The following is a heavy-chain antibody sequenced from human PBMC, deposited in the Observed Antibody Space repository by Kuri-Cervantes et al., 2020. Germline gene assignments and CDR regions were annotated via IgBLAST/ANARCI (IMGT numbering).Heavy chain of an antibody. CDR3: ARLGYCNGGGCYPADSQAFDN. CDR1: GFRFSSSA. J-gene: IGHJ3*02. CDR2: ISGSGSNT. V-gene: IGHV3-23*01. D-gene: IGHD2-15*01. Sequence: GESLKISCADSGFRFSSSAMSWVRQAPGKGLEWVSVISGSGSNTYYADSVKGRFTISRNNSKNTLYLQMNSLRVEDTAVYFCARLGYCNGGGCYPADSQAFDNWDQGTMVTVSS.